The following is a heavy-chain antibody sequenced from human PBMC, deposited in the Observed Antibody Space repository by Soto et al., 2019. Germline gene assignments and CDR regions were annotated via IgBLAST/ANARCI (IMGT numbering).Heavy chain of an antibody. CDR1: GYSFTLYW. J-gene: IGHJ6*02. V-gene: IGHV5-51*01. CDR3: ARVIAAAGPRFYYYYYGMDV. Sequence: ESLNLSCKGSGYSFTLYWSGWVRQMPGKGLEWMGIIYPGDSDTRYSPSFQGQVTISADKSISTAYLQWSSLKASDTAMYYCARVIAAAGPRFYYYYYGMDVWGQGTTVTVSS. D-gene: IGHD6-13*01. CDR2: IYPGDSDT.